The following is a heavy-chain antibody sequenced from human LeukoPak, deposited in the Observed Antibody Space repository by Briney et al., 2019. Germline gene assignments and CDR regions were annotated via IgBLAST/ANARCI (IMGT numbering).Heavy chain of an antibody. J-gene: IGHJ4*02. CDR1: VGSINNYY. D-gene: IGHD4-23*01. Sequence: SDTLSLTCTLSVGSINNYYWIWIRQPPAKGLEWIGHFYYRGSNNYNTSLKRRVAFLVDTSNNQFSLKLNSVTAADTAVDYCARGGDYGGLRYFDYWGQGTLVTVSS. CDR3: ARGGDYGGLRYFDY. CDR2: FYYRGSN. V-gene: IGHV4-59*07.